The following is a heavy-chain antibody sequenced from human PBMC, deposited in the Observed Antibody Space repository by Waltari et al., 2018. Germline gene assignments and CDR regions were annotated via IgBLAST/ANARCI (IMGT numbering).Heavy chain of an antibody. Sequence: EVHLVESGGGLVQPGGSLRLSCAASGFPFSTYDVHWVRQTTGKRMEWVSAMGAAGDAYYLHSVRGRFTISRDNAKNSFYLQMNSLRADDTAVYFCAALGPDIIWGQGAMVTVSS. CDR2: MGAAGDA. V-gene: IGHV3-13*01. J-gene: IGHJ4*01. CDR3: AALGPDII. D-gene: IGHD1-26*01. CDR1: GFPFSTYD.